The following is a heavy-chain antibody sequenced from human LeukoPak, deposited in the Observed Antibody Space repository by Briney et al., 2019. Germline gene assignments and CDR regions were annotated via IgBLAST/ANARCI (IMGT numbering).Heavy chain of an antibody. CDR2: ISDSGGST. Sequence: GGSLRLSCAASGFSFNSYAMSWVRQAPGKGLEWVSCISDSGGSTYYTDSVKGRFTISRDNSKNTLYLQMNSLRAEDTGIYYCAKDYFSGGWYYFDFWGQGTLVTVSS. D-gene: IGHD6-19*01. V-gene: IGHV3-23*01. CDR1: GFSFNSYA. J-gene: IGHJ4*02. CDR3: AKDYFSGGWYYFDF.